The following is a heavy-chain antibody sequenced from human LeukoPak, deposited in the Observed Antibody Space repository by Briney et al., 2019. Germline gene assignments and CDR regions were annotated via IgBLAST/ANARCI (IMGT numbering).Heavy chain of an antibody. CDR1: GFTFSNAW. CDR3: TTESQVAGILNNDY. V-gene: IGHV3-15*01. D-gene: IGHD6-19*01. CDR2: IKSKTDGGTT. Sequence: GGSLRLSCAASGFTFSNAWMSWVRQAPGKGLEWVGRIKSKTDGGTTDYAAPVKGRFTISRDDSKNTLYLQMNSLKTEDTAVYYCTTESQVAGILNNDYWGQGTLVTVSS. J-gene: IGHJ4*02.